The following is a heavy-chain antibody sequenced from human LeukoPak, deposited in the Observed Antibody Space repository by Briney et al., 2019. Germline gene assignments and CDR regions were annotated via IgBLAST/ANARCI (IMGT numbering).Heavy chain of an antibody. CDR3: ATRGDILTGYPYYFDY. Sequence: PGGSLRLSCAASGFTFSDYAMSWVRQAPGKGLEWLSVISGGSSGSTYYADSVKGRFTISRDNSKNTLYLQMNSLRAEDTAVYYCATRGDILTGYPYYFDYWGQGTLVTVSS. J-gene: IGHJ4*02. CDR2: ISGGSSGST. CDR1: GFTFSDYA. V-gene: IGHV3-23*01. D-gene: IGHD3-9*01.